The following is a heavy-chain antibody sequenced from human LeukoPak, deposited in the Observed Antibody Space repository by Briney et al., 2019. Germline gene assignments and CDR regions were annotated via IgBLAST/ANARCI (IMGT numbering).Heavy chain of an antibody. Sequence: PGGSLRLSCAASGFTVSSNYMSWVRQAPGKGLEWVSVIYSGGSTYYADSVKGRFTISRDNSKNTLYLQMNSLRAEDTAVYYCARSASIAVAGTVDYWGQGTLVTVSS. CDR2: IYSGGST. D-gene: IGHD6-19*01. CDR1: GFTVSSNY. CDR3: ARSASIAVAGTVDY. V-gene: IGHV3-53*01. J-gene: IGHJ4*02.